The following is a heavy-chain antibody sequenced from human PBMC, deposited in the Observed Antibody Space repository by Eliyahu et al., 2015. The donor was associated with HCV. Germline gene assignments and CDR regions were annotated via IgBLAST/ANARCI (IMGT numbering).Heavy chain of an antibody. J-gene: IGHJ5*02. D-gene: IGHD6-19*01. V-gene: IGHV4-59*01. Sequence: QVQLQESGPGLVKPSETLSLTCXXSGASISTYXWSWIRQPPGKGLEWXGYIHYSGSTNYNPSLKSRVTMSVDTSKNQFSLKLSSVTAADTAVYYCSSGGGGIAVAGTGGWFDPWGQGTLVTVSS. CDR1: GASISTYX. CDR3: SSGGGGIAVAGTGGWFDP. CDR2: IHYSGST.